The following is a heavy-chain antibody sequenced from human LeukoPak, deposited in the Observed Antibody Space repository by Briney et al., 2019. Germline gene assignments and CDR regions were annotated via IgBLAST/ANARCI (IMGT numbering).Heavy chain of an antibody. CDR1: GGTFSNYD. J-gene: IGHJ5*01. D-gene: IGHD6-19*01. CDR2: IIPAIGRP. Sequence: ASVKVSCKASGGTFSNYDITWLRQAPGQGLEWMGGIIPAIGRPDYAQKYRDRVTITADESTSTAYMEVGSLTSEDTAVYYCAKGGSYTSGWYADSWGQGTLVTVSS. V-gene: IGHV1-69*13. CDR3: AKGGSYTSGWYADS.